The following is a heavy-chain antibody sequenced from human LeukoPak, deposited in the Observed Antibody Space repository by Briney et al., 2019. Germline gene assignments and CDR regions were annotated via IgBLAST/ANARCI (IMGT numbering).Heavy chain of an antibody. J-gene: IGHJ5*02. V-gene: IGHV3-23*01. CDR1: GFTFSSCA. Sequence: GGSLRLSCAASGFTFSSCAMSWVRQAPGKGLEWVSVISGSGGSTYYADSVKGRFTISRDNSKNTLYLQMNSLRAEDTAIYYCAKGLVYLKEGWFDPWGQGTLVTVSS. D-gene: IGHD2-8*01. CDR3: AKGLVYLKEGWFDP. CDR2: ISGSGGST.